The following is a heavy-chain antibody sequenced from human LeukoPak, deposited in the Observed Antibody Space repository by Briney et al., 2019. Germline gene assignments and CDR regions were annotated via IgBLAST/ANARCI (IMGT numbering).Heavy chain of an antibody. CDR3: ARGSAWYFIH. J-gene: IGHJ4*02. CDR1: GGSATSGGSY. CDR2: IYYNGNS. Sequence: SETLSLTCTVTGGSATSGGSYWSWIRQPPGKGLEWLGYIYYNGNSKFNPPLESRITISVDTSKNQFSLKLSSVTAADTALYYCARGSAWYFIHWGQGTLVTVSS. V-gene: IGHV4-61*08. D-gene: IGHD6-19*01.